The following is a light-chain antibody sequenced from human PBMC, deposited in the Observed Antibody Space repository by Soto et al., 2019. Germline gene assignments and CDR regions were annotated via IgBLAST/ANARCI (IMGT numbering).Light chain of an antibody. CDR2: EVN. CDR1: SSDVGGYNY. Sequence: HSALTQPPSASGSPGQSVAISCTGTSSDVGGYNYVSWYQQHPGKAPKLMIYEVNKRPPGVPDRFSGSKSGNTDSLTVSGLQAEDEADYYCSSYAGSRNVFGTGTKVTVX. V-gene: IGLV2-8*01. J-gene: IGLJ1*01. CDR3: SSYAGSRNV.